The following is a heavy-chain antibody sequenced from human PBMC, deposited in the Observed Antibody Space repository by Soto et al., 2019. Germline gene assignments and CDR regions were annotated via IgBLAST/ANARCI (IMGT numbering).Heavy chain of an antibody. CDR3: ARRLWEERRYYFDY. V-gene: IGHV4-61*01. CDR2: IYYSGST. D-gene: IGHD1-1*01. J-gene: IGHJ4*02. CDR1: GGSVSSGSYY. Sequence: KTSETLSLTCTVSGGSVSSGSYYWSWIRQPPGKGLEWIGYIYYSGSTNYNPSLKSRVTISVDTSKNQFSLKLSSVTAADTAVYYCARRLWEERRYYFDYWGQGTLVTVSS.